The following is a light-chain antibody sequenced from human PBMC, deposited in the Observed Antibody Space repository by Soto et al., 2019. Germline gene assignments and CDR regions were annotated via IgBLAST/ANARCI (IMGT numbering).Light chain of an antibody. CDR3: QQYGSSPRKLT. V-gene: IGKV3-20*01. CDR1: QSVSSSY. J-gene: IGKJ4*01. CDR2: GAS. Sequence: EIVLTQSPGNLSLSPGERATLSCRASQSVSSSYLAWYQQKPGQAPRLLIYGASSRATGIPDRFSGSGSGTDFTLTISRLEPEDFAVYYCQQYGSSPRKLTFGGGTKVEIK.